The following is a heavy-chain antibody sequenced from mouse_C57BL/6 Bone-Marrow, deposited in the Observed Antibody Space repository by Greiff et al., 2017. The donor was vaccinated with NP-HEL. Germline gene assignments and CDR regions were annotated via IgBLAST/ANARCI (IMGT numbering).Heavy chain of an antibody. J-gene: IGHJ3*01. CDR3: ARLRRLGFAY. V-gene: IGHV1-63*01. CDR1: GYTFTNYW. CDR2: LYPGGVST. Sequence: VQLQQSGAELVRPGTSVKMSCKASGYTFTNYWLGWVKQRPGHGLAWIGDLYPGGVSTTYNEKFKGKATLTANKSSSPAYMQFSSLTSEDSAIYYCARLRRLGFAYWGKGTLGTVSA. D-gene: IGHD2-12*01.